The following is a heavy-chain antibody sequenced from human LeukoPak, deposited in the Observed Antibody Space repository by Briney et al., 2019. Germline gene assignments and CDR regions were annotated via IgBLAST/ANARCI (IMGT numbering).Heavy chain of an antibody. CDR3: VRGADTGYSSDS. D-gene: IGHD3-9*01. Sequence: GGSLRLSCVASGFTFSRYWMHWVRQAPGEGLVWVSRINSDGRSTNYADSVKGRFSISRDNAENTLYLQMNSLRVKDTAVYYCVRGADTGYSSDSWGQGTLVTVSS. J-gene: IGHJ4*02. CDR1: GFTFSRYW. V-gene: IGHV3-74*01. CDR2: INSDGRST.